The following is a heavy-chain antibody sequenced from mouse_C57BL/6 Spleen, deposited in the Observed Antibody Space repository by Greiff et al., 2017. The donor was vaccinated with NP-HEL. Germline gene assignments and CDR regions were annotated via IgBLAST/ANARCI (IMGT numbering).Heavy chain of an antibody. V-gene: IGHV14-4*01. CDR2: IDPENGDT. CDR3: TTYGNYPAWFAY. CDR1: GFNIKDDY. D-gene: IGHD2-1*01. Sequence: DVHLVESGAELVRPGASVKLSCTASGFNIKDDYMHWVKQRPEQGLEWIGWIDPENGDTEYASKFQGKATITADTSSNTAYLQLSSLTSEDTAVYYCTTYGNYPAWFAYWGQGTLVTVSA. J-gene: IGHJ3*01.